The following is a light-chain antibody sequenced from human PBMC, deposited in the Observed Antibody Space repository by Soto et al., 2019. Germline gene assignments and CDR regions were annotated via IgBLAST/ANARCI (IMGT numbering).Light chain of an antibody. CDR3: CSYAGSYTFV. V-gene: IGLV2-11*01. CDR2: DVS. Sequence: QSVLTQPRSVSGSPGQSVTISCTGTSSDVGVYNYVSWYQQYPSKAPKIMIYDVSKRPSGVPDRFSGSKSDNTASLTISGLQAEDEADYYCCSYAGSYTFVFGIVTKVTVL. J-gene: IGLJ1*01. CDR1: SSDVGVYNY.